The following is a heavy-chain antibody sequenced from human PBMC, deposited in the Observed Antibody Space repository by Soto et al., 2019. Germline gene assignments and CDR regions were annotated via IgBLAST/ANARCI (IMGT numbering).Heavy chain of an antibody. J-gene: IGHJ4*02. V-gene: IGHV3-7*01. CDR2: IKQDGSEK. D-gene: IGHD3-22*01. Sequence: TGGSLRLSCAASGFTFSSYWMSWVRQAPGKGLEWVANIKQDGSEKYYVDSVKGRFTISRDNAKNSLYLQMNSLRAEDTAVYYCARDSSFDDSSGYLDYWGQGTLVTVSS. CDR1: GFTFSSYW. CDR3: ARDSSFDDSSGYLDY.